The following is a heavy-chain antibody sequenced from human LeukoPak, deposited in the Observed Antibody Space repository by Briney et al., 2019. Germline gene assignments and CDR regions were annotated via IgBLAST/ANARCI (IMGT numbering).Heavy chain of an antibody. J-gene: IGHJ4*02. Sequence: PGGSLRLSCAVSGFTFSSYAMSWIRQAPGKGLEWVSAISGSGGSTYYADSVKGRFTISRDNSKHTLYMQMNSLRAEDTAVYYCAKVNTAFAWDYFDYWGQGTLVTVSS. V-gene: IGHV3-23*01. D-gene: IGHD5-18*01. CDR3: AKVNTAFAWDYFDY. CDR1: GFTFSSYA. CDR2: ISGSGGST.